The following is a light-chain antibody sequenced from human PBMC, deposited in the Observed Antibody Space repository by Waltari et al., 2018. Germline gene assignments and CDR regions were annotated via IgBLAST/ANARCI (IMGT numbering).Light chain of an antibody. CDR1: SSAVGDYNF. J-gene: IGLJ3*02. CDR3: TSFTSRSTWV. Sequence: QSALTQPVSVSESPGQSITLPCTGTSSAVGDYNFVSWYQHNLGKAPKLMSYEVSNRPSGVSSRFSASKSGNTASLIISGLQAEDEADYYCTSFTSRSTWVFGGGTKLTVL. CDR2: EVS. V-gene: IGLV2-14*01.